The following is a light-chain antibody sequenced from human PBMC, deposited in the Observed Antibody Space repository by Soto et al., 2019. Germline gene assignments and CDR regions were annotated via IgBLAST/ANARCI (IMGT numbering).Light chain of an antibody. J-gene: IGKJ5*01. Sequence: DIVMTQSPDSLAVSVGERATINCKSGQSVLYSSNNKNYLAWYQQKPGQPPKLLIYWASTRESGVPDRFSGSDSGTDFTLTISSLQAEDVAVYYCQQYYTTPITFGQGTRLEIK. CDR2: WAS. CDR3: QQYYTTPIT. V-gene: IGKV4-1*01. CDR1: QSVLYSSNNKNY.